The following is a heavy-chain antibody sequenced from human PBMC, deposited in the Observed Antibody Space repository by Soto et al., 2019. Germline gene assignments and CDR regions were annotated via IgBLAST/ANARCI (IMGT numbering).Heavy chain of an antibody. V-gene: IGHV1-18*01. J-gene: IGHJ4*02. CDR2: ISAYNGNT. D-gene: IGHD1-1*01. CDR3: ARGRYGDY. Sequence: APGQGLEWMGWISAYNGNTDYAQKLQGRVTVTRDTSTSTAYMELRSLRSDDTAVYYCARGRYGDYWGQGALVTVSS.